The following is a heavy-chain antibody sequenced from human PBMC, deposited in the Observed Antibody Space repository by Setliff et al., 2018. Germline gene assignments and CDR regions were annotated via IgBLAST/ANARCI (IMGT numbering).Heavy chain of an antibody. CDR3: ARGFDVCGGGACYTDGPYYFDY. Sequence: ETLSLTCAVYGESFSGHYWSWIRQPPGKGLEWIGEINHSGSTNYNPSLKSRVTISVDTSKNQFSLKLSSVAAADTAVYYCARGFDVCGGGACYTDGPYYFDYWGLGTLGTVS. D-gene: IGHD2-21*02. J-gene: IGHJ4*02. V-gene: IGHV4-34*01. CDR1: GESFSGHY. CDR2: INHSGST.